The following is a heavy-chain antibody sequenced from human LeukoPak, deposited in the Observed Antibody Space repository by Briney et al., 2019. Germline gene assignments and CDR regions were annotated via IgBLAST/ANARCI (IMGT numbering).Heavy chain of an antibody. J-gene: IGHJ4*02. CDR1: GFTFSSYY. V-gene: IGHV3-7*01. Sequence: PGGSLRLSCAASGFTFSSYYMNWVRQAPGKGLEWVARIKHLGTARNYLDSVKGRFTISRDDAENSLFLQMNSLRAEDTAVYYCARGKGGSYLGFWGQGTLVTVSS. CDR2: IKHLGTAR. D-gene: IGHD1-26*01. CDR3: ARGKGGSYLGF.